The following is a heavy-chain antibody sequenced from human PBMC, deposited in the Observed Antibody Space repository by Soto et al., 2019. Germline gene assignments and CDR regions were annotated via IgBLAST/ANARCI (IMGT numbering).Heavy chain of an antibody. D-gene: IGHD2-15*01. Sequence: QVQLVQSGAEVKKPGSSVKVSCKASGGTFSSYAISWVRQAPGQGLEWMGGIIAIFGTANYAQKFQGRVTITADESKSTAYMELSSLRSEDTAVYYCANSSVGYCSGGSCLRWFDPWGQGTLVTVSS. V-gene: IGHV1-69*01. CDR1: GGTFSSYA. CDR2: IIAIFGTA. J-gene: IGHJ5*02. CDR3: ANSSVGYCSGGSCLRWFDP.